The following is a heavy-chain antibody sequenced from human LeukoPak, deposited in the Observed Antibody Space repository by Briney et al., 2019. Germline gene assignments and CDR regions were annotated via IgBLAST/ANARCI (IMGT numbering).Heavy chain of an antibody. Sequence: GASVKVSCKASGYTFTDHYKHWVRQAPGQGLEWVGWINPNSGGTNYAQKFQGRVTMTRDTSINTAYMEVSRLRSDDTAVYYCASIGGTSLEYWGQGTLVTVSS. D-gene: IGHD4-23*01. CDR3: ASIGGTSLEY. V-gene: IGHV1-2*02. J-gene: IGHJ4*02. CDR1: GYTFTDHY. CDR2: INPNSGGT.